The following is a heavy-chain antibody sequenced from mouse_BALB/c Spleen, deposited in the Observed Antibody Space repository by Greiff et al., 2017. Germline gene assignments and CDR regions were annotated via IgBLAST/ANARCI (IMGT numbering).Heavy chain of an antibody. J-gene: IGHJ2*01. CDR1: GYAFSSSW. CDR2: IYPGDGDT. CDR3: AREVGYFDY. D-gene: IGHD1-1*02. V-gene: IGHV1-82*01. Sequence: VQLQQSGPELVKPGASVKISCKASGYAFSSSWMNWVKQRPGQGLEWIGRIYPGDGDTNYNGKFKGKATLTADKSSSTAYMQLSSLTSVDSAVYFCAREVGYFDYWGQGTTLTVSS.